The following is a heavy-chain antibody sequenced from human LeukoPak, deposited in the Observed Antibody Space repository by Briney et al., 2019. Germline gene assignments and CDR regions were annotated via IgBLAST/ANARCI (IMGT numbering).Heavy chain of an antibody. D-gene: IGHD3-10*01. V-gene: IGHV1-69*13. CDR2: IIPIFGTA. J-gene: IGHJ3*02. Sequence: ASVKLSCKASGGTFSSYAISWVRQAPGQGLEWMGGIIPIFGTANYAQKFQGRVTITADESTSTAYMELSSLRSEDTAVYYCATVKGLLWFGETTDAFDIWGQGTMVTVSS. CDR3: ATVKGLLWFGETTDAFDI. CDR1: GGTFSSYA.